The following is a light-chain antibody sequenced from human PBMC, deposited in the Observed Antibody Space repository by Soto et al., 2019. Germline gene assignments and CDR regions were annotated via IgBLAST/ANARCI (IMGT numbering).Light chain of an antibody. CDR1: SSDVVGSNC. V-gene: IGLV2-14*01. Sequence: QSALTQHASVAGTPGQSITIACTRTSSDVVGSNCVSWYQQNQGKAPKLLMYDVSNRPSGASNRFSGSKSGNTASLTISGLQAEDVADYYCSSYTSSSTAVFGGGTQLTV. CDR3: SSYTSSSTAV. CDR2: DVS. J-gene: IGLJ7*01.